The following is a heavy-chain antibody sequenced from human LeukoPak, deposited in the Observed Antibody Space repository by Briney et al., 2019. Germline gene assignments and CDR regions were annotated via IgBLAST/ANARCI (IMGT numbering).Heavy chain of an antibody. Sequence: SETLSLTCTVSGGSISGYYWSWIRQPAGKGLEWIGRIYTSGYTNSNPSLKSRVTMSVDTSKNQFSLKLSSVTAADTAVYYCARDHPKRSRSGWDYYYYGMDVWGQGTTVTVSS. CDR3: ARDHPKRSRSGWDYYYYGMDV. CDR2: IYTSGYT. D-gene: IGHD6-19*01. V-gene: IGHV4-4*07. J-gene: IGHJ6*02. CDR1: GGSISGYY.